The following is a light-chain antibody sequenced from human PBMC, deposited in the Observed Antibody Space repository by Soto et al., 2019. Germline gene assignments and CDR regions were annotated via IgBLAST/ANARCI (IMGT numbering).Light chain of an antibody. CDR3: SSYAGSKNVYYI. J-gene: IGLJ1*01. CDR1: SSDVDAYDH. V-gene: IGLV2-8*01. CDR2: DVN. Sequence: QSVLTQPPSASGSPGQSVTLSCTGTSSDVDAYDHVSWYQQQPGKAPKLMIYDVNKRSSGVPDRFSGSKAGNTASLTVSGLQAEDEADYYCSSYAGSKNVYYIFGTGTKVTVL.